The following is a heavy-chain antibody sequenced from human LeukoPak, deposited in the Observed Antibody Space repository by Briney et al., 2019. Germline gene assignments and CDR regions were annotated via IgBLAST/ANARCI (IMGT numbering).Heavy chain of an antibody. J-gene: IGHJ2*01. Sequence: PSETLSLTRTVSVGSISRYHWSWIRDPPRGGRECGGYIYYSGSTNYNPSLKSRVTISVEACQNKFSLKLSSVTAADTAVYYCARDRGSTSWPNYWYFDLWGRGTLVTVSS. CDR2: IYYSGST. V-gene: IGHV4-59*01. CDR1: VGSISRYH. CDR3: ARDRGSTSWPNYWYFDL. D-gene: IGHD2-2*01.